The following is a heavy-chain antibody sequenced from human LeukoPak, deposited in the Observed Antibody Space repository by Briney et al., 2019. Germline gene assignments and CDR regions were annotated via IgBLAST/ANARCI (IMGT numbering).Heavy chain of an antibody. V-gene: IGHV3-11*01. CDR3: ARELAGTDRGYYYYGMDV. J-gene: IGHJ6*02. CDR2: ISSSGSTI. CDR1: GFTFSDYY. Sequence: PGGSLRLSCAASGFTFSDYYMSWIRQAPGKGLEWVSYISSSGSTIYYADSVKGRFTISRDNAKNSLYLQMNSLRAEDTVVYYCARELAGTDRGYYYYGMDVWGQGTTVTVSS. D-gene: IGHD6-19*01.